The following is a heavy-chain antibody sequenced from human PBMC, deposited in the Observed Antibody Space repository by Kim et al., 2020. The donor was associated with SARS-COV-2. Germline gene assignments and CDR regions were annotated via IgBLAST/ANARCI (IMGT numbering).Heavy chain of an antibody. D-gene: IGHD3-9*01. Sequence: GESLKISCEASGYTFTDYWIGWVRQMPGRGLEWMGIIYPGDSDATYSPSFEGQVTISADTSIRTTFLQWSSLKASDSAMYYCGRRPRDYYDVFIGPHYFEYWGQGTLVTVPS. CDR3: GRRPRDYYDVFIGPHYFEY. CDR1: GYTFTDYW. J-gene: IGHJ4*02. CDR2: IYPGDSDA. V-gene: IGHV5-51*01.